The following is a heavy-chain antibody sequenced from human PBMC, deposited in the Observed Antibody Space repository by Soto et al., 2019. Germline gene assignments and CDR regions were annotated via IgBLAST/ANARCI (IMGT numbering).Heavy chain of an antibody. CDR1: GFTFSSYW. CDR2: IKQDGSEK. D-gene: IGHD2-15*01. CDR3: ARGRDTVVTSGPYDY. V-gene: IGHV3-7*05. Sequence: GGSLRLSCAASGFTFSSYWMSWVRQAPGKGLEWVANIKQDGSEKYYVDSVKGRFTISRDNAKNSLYLQMNSLRAEDTAVYYCARGRDTVVTSGPYDYWGQGTLVTVSS. J-gene: IGHJ4*02.